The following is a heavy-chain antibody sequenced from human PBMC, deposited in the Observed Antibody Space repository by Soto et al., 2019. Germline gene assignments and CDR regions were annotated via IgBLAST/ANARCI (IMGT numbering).Heavy chain of an antibody. CDR3: ARHKLRYFDWLLYRGYIWPAFDY. Sequence: GGSLRLSCAASGFTFSDYYMSWIRQAPGKGLEWVSYISSSGSTIYYADSVKGRFTISRDNAKNSLYLQMNSLRAEDPAVYYCARHKLRYFDWLLYRGYIWPAFDYWGQGTLVTVSS. CDR1: GFTFSDYY. CDR2: ISSSGSTI. V-gene: IGHV3-11*01. J-gene: IGHJ4*02. D-gene: IGHD3-9*01.